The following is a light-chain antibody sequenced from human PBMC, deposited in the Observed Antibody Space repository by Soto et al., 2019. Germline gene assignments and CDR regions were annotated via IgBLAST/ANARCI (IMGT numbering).Light chain of an antibody. CDR2: DVR. Sequence: QSVLTQPASVSGSPGQSITISCTGTSSDVGGYNYVSWYQQHPGKAPKLMIYDVRNRASGASNRFSGSKSGNMASLTISGLQAEDEADYYCTSYTSSSTLYVFGTGTKVTVL. CDR1: SSDVGGYNY. J-gene: IGLJ1*01. CDR3: TSYTSSSTLYV. V-gene: IGLV2-14*01.